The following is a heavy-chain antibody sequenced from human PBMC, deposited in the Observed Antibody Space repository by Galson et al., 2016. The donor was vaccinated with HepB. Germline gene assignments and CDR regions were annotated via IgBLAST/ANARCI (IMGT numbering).Heavy chain of an antibody. V-gene: IGHV4-61*01. Sequence: ETLSLTCSVSGDSVSGTNYYWTWIRQPPGKGLEWIGYIYDTGSSNFSPSLKSRITMSVDTSKNQFSLRLSSVTAADTAVYFCARGRYRLDQWGQGTLVTVSS. CDR3: ARGRYRLDQ. D-gene: IGHD1-1*01. J-gene: IGHJ4*02. CDR2: IYDTGSS. CDR1: GDSVSGTNYY.